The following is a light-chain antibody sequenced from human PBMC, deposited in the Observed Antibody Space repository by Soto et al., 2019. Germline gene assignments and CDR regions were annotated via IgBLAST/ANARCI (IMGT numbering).Light chain of an antibody. CDR3: QQRSNWIT. V-gene: IGKV3-11*01. CDR1: QSVSSY. J-gene: IGKJ5*01. CDR2: GAS. Sequence: IVLTQSPGTLSLSPGERATLSCRASQSVSSYLAWYQQKPGQAPRLLIYGASTRATGIPARFSGSGSGTDFTLTISSLEPEDFAVYYCQQRSNWITFGQGTRLEIK.